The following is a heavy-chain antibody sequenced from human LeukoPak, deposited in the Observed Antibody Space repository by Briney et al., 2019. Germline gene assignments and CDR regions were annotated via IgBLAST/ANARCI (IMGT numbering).Heavy chain of an antibody. D-gene: IGHD5-18*01. CDR3: ARGGDGPPDTAMVMAY. CDR2: INPNSAGT. Sequence: ASVNVSCKASGYTFTGYYMHWVRQAPGQGLEWMGWINPNSAGTISAQKFQGRVTMTRDTSISTAYMELSRLRSDDTAVYYCARGGDGPPDTAMVMAYWGQGTLVTVSS. V-gene: IGHV1-2*02. J-gene: IGHJ4*02. CDR1: GYTFTGYY.